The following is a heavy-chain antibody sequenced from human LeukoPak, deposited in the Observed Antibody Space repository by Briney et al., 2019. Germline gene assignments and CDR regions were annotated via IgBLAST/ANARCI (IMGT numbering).Heavy chain of an antibody. V-gene: IGHV1-2*02. CDR1: GYTFTNYY. CDR3: ARDGETNDFWSPYVPLVFDY. CDR2: INPNSGGT. J-gene: IGHJ4*02. D-gene: IGHD3-3*01. Sequence: ASVKVSCKASGYTFTNYYIHWARQAPGQGLEWMGGINPNSGGTIYAQKFQGRVTVTRDTSLTTAYMELSRLRSDDTAVYYCARDGETNDFWSPYVPLVFDYWGQGTLVTVSS.